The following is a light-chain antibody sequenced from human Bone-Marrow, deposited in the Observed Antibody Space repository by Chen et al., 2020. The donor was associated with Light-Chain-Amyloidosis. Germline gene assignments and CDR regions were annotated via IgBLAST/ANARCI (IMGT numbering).Light chain of an antibody. J-gene: IGKJ1*01. CDR2: SAS. CDR3: QQYENWPRT. Sequence: DIVMTQSPATLSVSPGERATLFCRASQSVSGNLAWYQQRPGPAPRLLTHSASTRATGVPARFSGSGFGTDFTLIISSLHSDDFAIYYCQQYENWPRTFGQGTKV. V-gene: IGKV3-15*01. CDR1: QSVSGN.